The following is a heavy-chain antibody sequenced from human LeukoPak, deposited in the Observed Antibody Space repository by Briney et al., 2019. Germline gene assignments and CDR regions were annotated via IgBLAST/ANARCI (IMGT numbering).Heavy chain of an antibody. Sequence: ASVKVSCKASGYTFTGYYMHWVRQAPGQGLEWMGRINPSGTSTSYAQKFQGRVTVTRDTSTSTLYMELGSLTSEDTALYYCARAHTSAPGTLFDYWGQGTLVTVSS. J-gene: IGHJ4*02. CDR1: GYTFTGYY. D-gene: IGHD3-3*01. CDR3: ARAHTSAPGTLFDY. CDR2: INPSGTST. V-gene: IGHV1-46*01.